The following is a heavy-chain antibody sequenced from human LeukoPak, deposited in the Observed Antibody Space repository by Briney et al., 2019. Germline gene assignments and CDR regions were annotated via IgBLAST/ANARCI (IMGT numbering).Heavy chain of an antibody. CDR2: ISGDGGST. V-gene: IGHV3-43*02. CDR1: GFTFDDYA. J-gene: IGHJ3*02. Sequence: GGSLRLSCAASGFTFDDYAMHWGRQAPGKGLEWVSLISGDGGSTYYADSVKGRFTISRDNSKNSLYLQMNSLRTEDTALYYCAKDRWNYDYVWGSYRYTVSAFDIWGQGTMVTVSS. D-gene: IGHD3-16*02. CDR3: AKDRWNYDYVWGSYRYTVSAFDI.